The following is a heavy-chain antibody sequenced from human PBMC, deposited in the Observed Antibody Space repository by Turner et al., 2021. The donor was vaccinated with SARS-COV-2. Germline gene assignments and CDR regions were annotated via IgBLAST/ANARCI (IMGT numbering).Heavy chain of an antibody. V-gene: IGHV4-59*08. J-gene: IGHJ6*02. D-gene: IGHD2-15*01. CDR2: FYKIGSI. CDR1: GGSISSKS. Sequence: QVQLQESGPGLVRPSETLSLPCTVSGGSISSKSWSWIRQSPGRGLEWIGYFYKIGSIDYNPSLRSRVTISVDTSKNQLSLNLISVTAADTAVYYCARHQGSGSGYDHGMNVWGQGTAVIVSS. CDR3: ARHQGSGSGYDHGMNV.